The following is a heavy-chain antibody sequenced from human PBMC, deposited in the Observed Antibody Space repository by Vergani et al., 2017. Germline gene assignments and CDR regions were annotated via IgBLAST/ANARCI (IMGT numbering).Heavy chain of an antibody. V-gene: IGHV4-4*07. CDR3: ARQSSSPDYYYYGMDV. J-gene: IGHJ6*02. CDR1: GGSISSYY. Sequence: QVQLQESGPGLVKPSETLSLTCTVSGGSISSYYWSWIRQPAGKGLEWIGRIYTSGSTNYNPSLKSRITISVDTSKNQFSLKLSSVTAADTAVYYCARQSSSPDYYYYGMDVWGQGTTVTVSS. D-gene: IGHD6-13*01. CDR2: IYTSGST.